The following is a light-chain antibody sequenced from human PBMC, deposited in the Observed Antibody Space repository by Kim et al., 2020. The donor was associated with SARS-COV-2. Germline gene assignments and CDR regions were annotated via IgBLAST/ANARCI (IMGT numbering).Light chain of an antibody. J-gene: IGKJ4*01. CDR2: DAS. Sequence: SLPACERATRACKASQSVSSYLAWYQQKPGQAPRLLIYDASNRATGIPARFSGSGSGTDFTLTISSLEPEDFAVYYCQQRSNWPTFGGGTKVDIK. V-gene: IGKV3-11*01. CDR3: QQRSNWPT. CDR1: QSVSSY.